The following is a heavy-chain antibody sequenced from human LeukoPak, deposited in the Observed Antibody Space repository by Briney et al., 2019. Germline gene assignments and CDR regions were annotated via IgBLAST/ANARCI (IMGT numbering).Heavy chain of an antibody. CDR3: SRDPLTPGSVIDC. V-gene: IGHV3-30*03. CDR2: ISYDGSTK. J-gene: IGHJ4*02. D-gene: IGHD4-17*01. Sequence: GGSLRLSCAASGFTFRISSMHWVRQAPGKGLERVSVISYDGSTKNSAHSAKGRFTISRDNAKTSLYLHMKSLRAEDTPVYYGSRDPLTPGSVIDCWRQGTLV. CDR1: GFTFRISS.